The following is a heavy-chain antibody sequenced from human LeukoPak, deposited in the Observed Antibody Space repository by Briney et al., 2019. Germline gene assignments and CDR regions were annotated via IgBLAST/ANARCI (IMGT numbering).Heavy chain of an antibody. CDR1: GYTFTGYY. D-gene: IGHD1-1*01. CDR3: ARPSTGTHPRNWFDP. CDR2: INPNSGGT. J-gene: IGHJ5*02. Sequence: ASVTVSCKASGYTFTGYYMHWVRQAPGQGLEWMGWINPNSGGTNYAQKFQGRVTMTRDTSISTAYMELSRLRSDDTAVYYCARPSTGTHPRNWFDPWGQGTLVTVSS. V-gene: IGHV1-2*02.